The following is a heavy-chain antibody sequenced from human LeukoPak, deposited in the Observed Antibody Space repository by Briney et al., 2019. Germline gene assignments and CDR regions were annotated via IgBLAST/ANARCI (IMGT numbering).Heavy chain of an antibody. Sequence: EASVKVSCKASGGTFSSYAISWVRQAPGQGLQWMGGIIPIFGTANYAQKFQGRVTITADESTSTAYMELSSLRSEDTAVYYCARGDYGDYGYWGQETLVTVSS. V-gene: IGHV1-69*01. CDR1: GGTFSSYA. D-gene: IGHD4-17*01. CDR3: ARGDYGDYGY. J-gene: IGHJ4*02. CDR2: IIPIFGTA.